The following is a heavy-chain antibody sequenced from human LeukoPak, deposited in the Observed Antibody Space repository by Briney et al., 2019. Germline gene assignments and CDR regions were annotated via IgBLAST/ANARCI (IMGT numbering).Heavy chain of an antibody. J-gene: IGHJ4*02. D-gene: IGHD4-17*01. Sequence: ASVTVSCKASGYTFIDYYIHWVRQAPGQGLEWMGWINPNSGGAKYARKFQGRVTMTRDTSISTAYMEVSRLRSDDTAVYYCARGLGTVTTLNYYVADWGQGTLVAVSS. CDR2: INPNSGGA. V-gene: IGHV1-2*02. CDR1: GYTFIDYY. CDR3: ARGLGTVTTLNYYVAD.